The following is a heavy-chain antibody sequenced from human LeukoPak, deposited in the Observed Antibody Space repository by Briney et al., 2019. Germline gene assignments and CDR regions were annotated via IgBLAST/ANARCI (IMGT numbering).Heavy chain of an antibody. CDR2: IYSGGNA. Sequence: GGSLRLSCAASGFTVSSSYMSWVRQAPGKGLEWVSVIYSGGNAYYADSVRGRFTISRDNSKNTLYLQMNSLRAEDTAVYYCDAADYWGQGTLVTVSS. V-gene: IGHV3-53*01. J-gene: IGHJ4*02. D-gene: IGHD2-2*01. CDR3: DAADY. CDR1: GFTVSSSY.